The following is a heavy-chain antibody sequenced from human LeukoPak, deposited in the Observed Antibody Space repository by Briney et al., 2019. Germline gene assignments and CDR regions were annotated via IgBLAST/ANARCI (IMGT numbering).Heavy chain of an antibody. Sequence: GGSLRLSCPASGFTFSSYAMHGVRQAPAKGLEWVAVISYDGSNKYYADSVKGRFTISRDNSKNTLYLQMNSLRAEDTAVYYCAREYSSSWTDYWGQGTLVTVSS. J-gene: IGHJ4*02. V-gene: IGHV3-30-3*01. CDR2: ISYDGSNK. CDR3: AREYSSSWTDY. CDR1: GFTFSSYA. D-gene: IGHD6-6*01.